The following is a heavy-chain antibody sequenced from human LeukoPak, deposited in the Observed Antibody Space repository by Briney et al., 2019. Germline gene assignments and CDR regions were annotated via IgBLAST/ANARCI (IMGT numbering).Heavy chain of an antibody. CDR2: ISSSGSTI. CDR3: ARGYCSSTSCSTTNDY. J-gene: IGHJ4*02. V-gene: IGHV3-48*03. D-gene: IGHD2-2*01. CDR1: GFTFSSYE. Sequence: PGGSLRLSCVASGFTFSSYEMNWVRQAPGKGLEWVSYISSSGSTIYYADSVKGRFTISRDNAKNSLYLQMNSLRAEDTAVYYCARGYCSSTSCSTTNDYWGQGTLVTVSS.